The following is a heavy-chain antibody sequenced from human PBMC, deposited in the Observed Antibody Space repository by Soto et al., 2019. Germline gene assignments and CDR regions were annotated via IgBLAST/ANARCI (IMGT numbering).Heavy chain of an antibody. CDR2: IYPGDSET. J-gene: IGHJ4*02. CDR3: VSTINGYFEY. Sequence: GESLKISCQGSGHSFVTHWIGWVRQRPGKGLEWMGIIYPGDSETKYSPSFQGQVTISADKSISTAYLQWSSLKASDTAMYYCVSTINGYFEYWGQGTLVTVSS. CDR1: GHSFVTHW. V-gene: IGHV5-51*01. D-gene: IGHD3-9*01.